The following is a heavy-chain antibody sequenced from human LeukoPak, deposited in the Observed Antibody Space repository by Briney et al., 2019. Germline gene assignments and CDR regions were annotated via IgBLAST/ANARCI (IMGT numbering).Heavy chain of an antibody. D-gene: IGHD5-12*01. V-gene: IGHV3-53*01. J-gene: IGHJ4*02. Sequence: PGGSMRLSCAASGFTVSSNYMTWVRQAPGKGLEWVSLIYSGGTTYNAESVQGRVTISRDNSKNTLYLQMNSLRAEDTAMYYCARGRYSGYGYFDYWGQGPLVTVSS. CDR1: GFTVSSNY. CDR3: ARGRYSGYGYFDY. CDR2: IYSGGTT.